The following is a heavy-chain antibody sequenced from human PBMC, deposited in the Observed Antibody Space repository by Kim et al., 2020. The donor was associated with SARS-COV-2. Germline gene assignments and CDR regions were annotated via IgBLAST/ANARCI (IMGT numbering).Heavy chain of an antibody. CDR3: ARDLGMTTMGSYYYYYG. V-gene: IGHV3-33*05. D-gene: IGHD4-17*01. J-gene: IGHJ6*01. CDR1: GFTFSSYG. CDR2: ISYDGSNK. Sequence: GGSLRLSCAASGFTFSSYGMHWVRQAPGKGLEWVAVISYDGSNKYYADSVKGRFTISRDNSKNTLYLQMNSLRAEDTAVYYCARDLGMTTMGSYYYYYG.